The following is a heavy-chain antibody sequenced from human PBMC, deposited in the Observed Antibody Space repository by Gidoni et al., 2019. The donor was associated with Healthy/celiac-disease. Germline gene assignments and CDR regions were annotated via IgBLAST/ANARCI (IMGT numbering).Heavy chain of an antibody. Sequence: QVQLQESGPGLVKPSETLSLTCTVSGGSVSSGSYYWSWIRQPPGKGLEWIGYIYYSGSTNYNPSLKSRVTISVDTSKNQFSLKLSSVTAADTAVYYCARLLVVVAAYDYWGQGTLVTVSS. CDR2: IYYSGST. D-gene: IGHD2-15*01. CDR3: ARLLVVVAAYDY. V-gene: IGHV4-61*01. J-gene: IGHJ4*02. CDR1: GGSVSSGSYY.